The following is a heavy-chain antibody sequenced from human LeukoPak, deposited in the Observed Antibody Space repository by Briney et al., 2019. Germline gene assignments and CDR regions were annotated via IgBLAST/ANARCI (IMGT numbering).Heavy chain of an antibody. D-gene: IGHD6-13*01. CDR3: ARHETIAAATTTYYYYGMDV. J-gene: IGHJ6*04. CDR1: GYSFTSYW. Sequence: GASLMISCKCSGYSFTSYWICWVRPMPGKGLEWMGSIYPGDCDTRYSPSFQGQVTISADKYFSTAYLKWSTLKASDTAMYYCARHETIAAATTTYYYYGMDVWGKGTTVTVSS. V-gene: IGHV5-51*01. CDR2: IYPGDCDT.